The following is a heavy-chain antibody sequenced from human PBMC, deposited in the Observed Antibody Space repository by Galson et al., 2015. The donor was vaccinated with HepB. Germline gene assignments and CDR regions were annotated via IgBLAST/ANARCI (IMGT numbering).Heavy chain of an antibody. J-gene: IGHJ6*02. V-gene: IGHV4-39*01. CDR2: IYYTGGT. CDR1: GGSISSSGHY. Sequence: LSLTCTVSGGSISSSGHYWGWIRQPPGKGLEWIGSIYYTGGTYYRASLKSRVTMSVDTSKNQFSLKLSSVTAADTAVYYCARSDSRGSSYYYYYGMDVWGQGTTVTVSS. CDR3: ARSDSRGSSYYYYYGMDV. D-gene: IGHD3-22*01.